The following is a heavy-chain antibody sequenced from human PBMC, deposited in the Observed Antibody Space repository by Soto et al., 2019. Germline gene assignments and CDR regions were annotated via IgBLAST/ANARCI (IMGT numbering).Heavy chain of an antibody. Sequence: PSETLSLTCAVSGGSISSSLYSWSWVRQPPGKGLEWIGYSYHTGSTDYNPSLKSRASISVDRAKNQFSLKLTSVTAADSAVYFCARENSSGAYFGYWGQGILVT. J-gene: IGHJ4*02. D-gene: IGHD3-10*01. CDR2: SYHTGST. V-gene: IGHV4-30-2*01. CDR3: ARENSSGAYFGY. CDR1: GGSISSSLYS.